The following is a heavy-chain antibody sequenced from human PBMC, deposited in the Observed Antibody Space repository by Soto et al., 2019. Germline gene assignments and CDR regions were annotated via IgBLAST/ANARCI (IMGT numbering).Heavy chain of an antibody. D-gene: IGHD3-16*01. V-gene: IGHV1-18*01. Sequence: QVQLVQSGDEVKKPGASVKVSCKASGYIFVNYGIAWVRQAPGQGLEWMGWISPYTGNTHSATKIQGRLTMTTDTSPRTAYMDLGSLTSDDTAVYYCVMVDNYVNPPPQDVWGQGTTVTVSS. CDR3: VMVDNYVNPPPQDV. J-gene: IGHJ6*02. CDR2: ISPYTGNT. CDR1: GYIFVNYG.